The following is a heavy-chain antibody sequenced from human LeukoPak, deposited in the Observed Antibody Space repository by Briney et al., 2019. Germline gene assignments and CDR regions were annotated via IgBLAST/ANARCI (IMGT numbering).Heavy chain of an antibody. Sequence: GVLRLSCAASGFTFSNYAMGWVRQAPGKGLEWVSGITGSGGTTFYADSVKGRFTISRDNSKNTLYLQMLSLRAEDTAVYYCAKEGDGSGWYSFDYWGQGTLVTVSS. V-gene: IGHV3-23*01. CDR2: ITGSGGTT. J-gene: IGHJ4*02. D-gene: IGHD6-19*01. CDR1: GFTFSNYA. CDR3: AKEGDGSGWYSFDY.